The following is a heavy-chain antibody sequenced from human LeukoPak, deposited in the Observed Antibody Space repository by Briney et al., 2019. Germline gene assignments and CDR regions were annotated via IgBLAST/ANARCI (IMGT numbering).Heavy chain of an antibody. Sequence: PGGSLRLSCAASGFTFSSYAMSWVRQAPGKGLEWVSAISGSGGSTYYADSVKGRFTISRDNSKNTLYLQMNSLRAEDTAVYYCVKAIVVVPAAIGYFDYWGQGTLVTVSS. J-gene: IGHJ4*02. D-gene: IGHD2-2*02. CDR3: VKAIVVVPAAIGYFDY. CDR1: GFTFSSYA. CDR2: ISGSGGST. V-gene: IGHV3-23*01.